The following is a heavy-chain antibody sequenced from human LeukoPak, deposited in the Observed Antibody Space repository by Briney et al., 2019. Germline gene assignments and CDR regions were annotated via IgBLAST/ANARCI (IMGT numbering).Heavy chain of an antibody. CDR1: GYSISSGYY. J-gene: IGHJ4*02. V-gene: IGHV4-38-2*02. D-gene: IGHD6-13*01. Sequence: PSETLSLTCTVSGYSISSGYYWGWIRQPPGKGLEWIGSIYHSGSTYYNPSLKSRVTISVDTSKNQFSLKLSSVTAADTAVYYCASLSSSWYVPFDYWGQGTLVTVSS. CDR3: ASLSSSWYVPFDY. CDR2: IYHSGST.